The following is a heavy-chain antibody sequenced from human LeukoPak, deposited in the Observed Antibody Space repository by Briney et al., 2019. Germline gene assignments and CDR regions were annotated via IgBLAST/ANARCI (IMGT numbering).Heavy chain of an antibody. Sequence: GGSLRLSCVASGFTFSDYYMSWIRQAPGKGLEWASYISSSGHSIYYADSVKGRFTISRDNVKNALYLRMNSLRAEDTAVYYCARSRVVDAAFFDYWGQGTLATVSS. D-gene: IGHD2-15*01. CDR1: GFTFSDYY. V-gene: IGHV3-11*01. CDR2: ISSSGHSI. J-gene: IGHJ4*02. CDR3: ARSRVVDAAFFDY.